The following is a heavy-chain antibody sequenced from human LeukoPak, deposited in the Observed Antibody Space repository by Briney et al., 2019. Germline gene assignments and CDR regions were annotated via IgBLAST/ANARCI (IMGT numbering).Heavy chain of an antibody. D-gene: IGHD2-2*01. V-gene: IGHV4-38-2*01. CDR2: IYHRGST. J-gene: IGHJ6*04. CDR1: GYSISSGYY. CDR3: AREIRYCSSTSCYGGYGMDV. Sequence: SETLSLTCAVSGYSISSGYYWGWIRQPPGKGLEWIGSIYHRGSTYYNPSLKSRVTISGDTSKNQFSLNLSSVTAADTAVYYCAREIRYCSSTSCYGGYGMDVWGKGTTVTVSS.